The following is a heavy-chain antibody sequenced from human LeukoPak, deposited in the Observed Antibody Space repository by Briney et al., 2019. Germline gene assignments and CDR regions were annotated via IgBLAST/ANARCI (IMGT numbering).Heavy chain of an antibody. CDR1: GGSISSSSYY. D-gene: IGHD1-26*01. V-gene: IGHV4-39*07. CDR2: IYYSGST. J-gene: IGHJ6*04. Sequence: SETLSLTCTVSGGSISSSSYYWGWIRQPPGKGLEWIGSIYYSGSTYYNPSLKSRVTISVDTSKNQFSLKLSSVTAADTAVYYCARVAGGDRMDVWGKGTTVTVSS. CDR3: ARVAGGDRMDV.